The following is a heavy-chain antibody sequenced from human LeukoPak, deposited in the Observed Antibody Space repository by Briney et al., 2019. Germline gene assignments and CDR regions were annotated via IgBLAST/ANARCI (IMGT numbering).Heavy chain of an antibody. J-gene: IGHJ4*02. CDR3: AKGTVTTSYFDY. D-gene: IGHD4-17*01. CDR2: IRYDGSNK. Sequence: GGSLRLSCAASGFTFSSYGMHWVRQAPGKGLEWVAFIRYDGSNKYYADSVKGRFTISRDNSKNTLYLQMNSLRAEDTAVYYCAKGTVTTSYFDYWGQGTLVTVSS. V-gene: IGHV3-30*02. CDR1: GFTFSSYG.